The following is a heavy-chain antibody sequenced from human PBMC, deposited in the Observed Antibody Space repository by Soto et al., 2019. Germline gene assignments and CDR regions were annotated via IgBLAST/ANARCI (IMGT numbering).Heavy chain of an antibody. CDR2: IRSKAYGGTT. V-gene: IGHV3-49*03. CDR3: TRRSSIVVVPAAHFDY. D-gene: IGHD2-2*01. Sequence: GGSLRLSCTASGFTFGDYAMSWFRQAPGKGLEWVGFIRSKAYGGTTEYAASVKGRFTISRDDSKSIAYLQMNSLKTEDTAVYYCTRRSSIVVVPAAHFDYWGQGTLVTVSS. CDR1: GFTFGDYA. J-gene: IGHJ4*02.